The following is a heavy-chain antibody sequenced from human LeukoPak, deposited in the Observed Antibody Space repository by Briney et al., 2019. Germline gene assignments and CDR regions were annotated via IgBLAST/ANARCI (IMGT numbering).Heavy chain of an antibody. J-gene: IGHJ5*02. D-gene: IGHD3-3*01. V-gene: IGHV4-31*03. Sequence: PSQTLSLTCTVSGGSISSGGYYWSWIRQHPGKGLEWIEYIYYSGSTYYNPSLKSRVTISVDTSKNQFSLKLSSVTAADTAVYYCARGRITIFGVVTFDPWGQRTLVTVSS. CDR2: IYYSGST. CDR1: GGSISSGGYY. CDR3: ARGRITIFGVVTFDP.